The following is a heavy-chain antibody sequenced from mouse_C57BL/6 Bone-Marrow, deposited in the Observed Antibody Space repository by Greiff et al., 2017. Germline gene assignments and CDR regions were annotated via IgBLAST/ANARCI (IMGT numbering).Heavy chain of an antibody. CDR2: IYPRDGST. CDR1: GYTFTSYD. Sequence: VQRVESGPELVKPGASVKLSCKASGYTFTSYDINWVKQRPGQGLEWIGWIYPRDGSTKYNEKFKGKATLTVDTSSSTAYMELHSLTSEDSAVYFCARSPITTVVAPSAMDYWGQGTSVTVSS. CDR3: ARSPITTVVAPSAMDY. J-gene: IGHJ4*01. V-gene: IGHV1-85*01. D-gene: IGHD1-1*01.